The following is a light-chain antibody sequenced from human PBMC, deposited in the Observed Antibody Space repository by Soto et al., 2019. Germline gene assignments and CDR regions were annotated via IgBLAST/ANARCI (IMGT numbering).Light chain of an antibody. V-gene: IGKV3-15*01. Sequence: VLTQSPATLSVSPGERATLSCRASQSISSHLAWFQQKPGQAPRLLIYHASTRATGIPARFSGSGSGTEFTLVISSLQSEDFAVYYCQQYDNWWTFGQGTKVDIK. J-gene: IGKJ1*01. CDR1: QSISSH. CDR2: HAS. CDR3: QQYDNWWT.